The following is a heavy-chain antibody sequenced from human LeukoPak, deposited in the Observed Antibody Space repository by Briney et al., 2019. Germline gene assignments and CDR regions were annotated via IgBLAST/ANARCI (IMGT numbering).Heavy chain of an antibody. CDR3: ARSARLMKGVVEVTALDD. D-gene: IGHD3-3*01. V-gene: IGHV3-9*01. J-gene: IGHJ4*02. Sequence: GGSLRLSCAASGFTFYDYARHWVRQAPGKGLEWVSGMSWNRGSIVYADSVKGRFNIARDNGKNSVYLEMNSLRADDTAVYYCARSARLMKGVVEVTALDDWGQGTLVTVSS. CDR1: GFTFYDYA. CDR2: MSWNRGSI.